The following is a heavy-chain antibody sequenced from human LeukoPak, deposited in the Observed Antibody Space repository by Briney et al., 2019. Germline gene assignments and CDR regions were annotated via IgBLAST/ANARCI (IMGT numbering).Heavy chain of an antibody. CDR2: ISSSGSTI. V-gene: IGHV3-48*03. CDR1: GFTFSSYE. Sequence: PGGSLRLSCAASGFTFSSYEMNWVRQAPGKGLEWVSYISSSGSTIYYADSVEGRFTISRDNAKNSLYLQMNSLRAEGTAVYYCASQKGRIAVAVDYWGQGTLVTVSS. J-gene: IGHJ4*02. D-gene: IGHD6-19*01. CDR3: ASQKGRIAVAVDY.